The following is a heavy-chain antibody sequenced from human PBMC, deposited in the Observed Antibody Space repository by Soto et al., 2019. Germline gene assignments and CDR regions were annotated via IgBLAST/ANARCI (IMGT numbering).Heavy chain of an antibody. CDR1: GASMTSSSYF. V-gene: IGHV4-39*01. Sequence: SETLSLTCTISGASMTSSSYFWGFVRQPPGLGLEWIGTIYYNRSTYYSTSLKSRVAISVDTSKNLFSLSLRSVTAADTAMYYCAMTTVTYPDCFDFWGQGALVTVSS. CDR3: AMTTVTYPDCFDF. CDR2: IYYNRST. D-gene: IGHD4-17*01. J-gene: IGHJ4*02.